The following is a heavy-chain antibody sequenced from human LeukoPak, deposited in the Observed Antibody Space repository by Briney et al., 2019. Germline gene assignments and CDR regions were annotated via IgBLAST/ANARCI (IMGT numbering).Heavy chain of an antibody. V-gene: IGHV3-7*01. CDR1: GFIFSSYW. Sequence: PGGSLRLSCVASGFIFSSYWMSWVRQAPGQGLEWVGNMKEDGSEKYYVDSVKGRFTISRDNAKSSLYLQMNSLRAEDTAVYYCARLRYSSTWLFDYWGQGTLVTVSS. CDR3: ARLRYSSTWLFDY. CDR2: MKEDGSEK. D-gene: IGHD6-13*01. J-gene: IGHJ4*02.